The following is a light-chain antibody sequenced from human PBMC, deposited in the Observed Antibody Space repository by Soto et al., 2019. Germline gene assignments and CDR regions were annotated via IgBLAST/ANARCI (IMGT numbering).Light chain of an antibody. CDR3: QQTSSTPRT. Sequence: DIQMTQSPSSLSASLGDRVTITCRASQSIKAYLNWYQQKPGKAPKLLIYTASTLQSGVPPRFSGSGSGTDFTLTISSLQPEDFATYYCQQTSSTPRTFGQGTKVE. V-gene: IGKV1-39*01. J-gene: IGKJ1*01. CDR2: TAS. CDR1: QSIKAY.